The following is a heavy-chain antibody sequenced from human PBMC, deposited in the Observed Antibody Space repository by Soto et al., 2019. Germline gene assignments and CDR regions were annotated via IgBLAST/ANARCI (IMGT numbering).Heavy chain of an antibody. Sequence: ASVKVSCKASRYTFTSYDINWVRQATGQGLEWMGWMNPNSGNTGYAQKFQGRVTMTRNTSISTAYMELSSLRSEDTAVYYCAIWCGGYYYYYMYVWGKGTTVPVSS. CDR2: MNPNSGNT. D-gene: IGHD2-15*01. V-gene: IGHV1-8*01. CDR3: AIWCGGYYYYYMYV. CDR1: RYTFTSYD. J-gene: IGHJ6*03.